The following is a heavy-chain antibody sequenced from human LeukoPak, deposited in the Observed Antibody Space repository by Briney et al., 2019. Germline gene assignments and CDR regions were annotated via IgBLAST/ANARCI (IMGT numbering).Heavy chain of an antibody. D-gene: IGHD1-26*01. V-gene: IGHV1-46*01. Sequence: ASVKVSCKASGYTFTSYYMHWVRQAPGQGLEWMGIINPSGGSTSYAQKFQGRVTMTRDTSTSTVYMELSSLRSEDTAVYYCARDYLSSVVGAGGRVDPWGQGTLVTVSS. CDR3: ARDYLSSVVGAGGRVDP. CDR1: GYTFTSYY. J-gene: IGHJ5*02. CDR2: INPSGGST.